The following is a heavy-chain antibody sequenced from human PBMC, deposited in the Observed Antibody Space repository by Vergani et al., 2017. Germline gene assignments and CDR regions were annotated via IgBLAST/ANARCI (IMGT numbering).Heavy chain of an antibody. J-gene: IGHJ3*02. V-gene: IGHV3-23*01. CDR1: GFTFSSYA. CDR3: AKTRRAGHYYDSSGHYLSSAFDI. D-gene: IGHD3-22*01. CDR2: IGGSGGST. Sequence: EVQLLESGGGLVQPGGSLRLSCAASGFTFSSYAMSWVRQAPGKGLEWVSAIGGSGGSTYYADAVKGRFTISRDNTKNTLYLEMNGLRAEDMAVDCCAKTRRAGHYYDSSGHYLSSAFDIWGQGTMVTVSS.